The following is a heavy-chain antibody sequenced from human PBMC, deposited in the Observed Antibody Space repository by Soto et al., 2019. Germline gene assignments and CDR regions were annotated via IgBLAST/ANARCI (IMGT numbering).Heavy chain of an antibody. J-gene: IGHJ4*02. CDR2: ISWNSGSI. V-gene: IGHV3-9*01. Sequence: SLRLSCAASGFTFDDYAMHWVRQAPGKGLEWVSGISWNSGSIGYADSVKGRFTISRDNAKNSLYLQMNSLRAEDTALYYCEKEKGDYWGQGTLVTVSS. CDR3: EKEKGDY. CDR1: GFTFDDYA.